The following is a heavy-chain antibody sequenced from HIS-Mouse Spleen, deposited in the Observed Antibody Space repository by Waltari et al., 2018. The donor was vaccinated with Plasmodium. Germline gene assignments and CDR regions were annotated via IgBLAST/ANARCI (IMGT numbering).Heavy chain of an antibody. CDR2: IKQDGSEK. J-gene: IGHJ2*01. D-gene: IGHD6-13*01. CDR1: GFTFLSYW. V-gene: IGHV3-7*01. Sequence: VQLVVSGGCLVQPGGSLRSSWAGLGFTFLSYWISWVRQGPGKGLEWVANIKQDGSEKYYVDSVKGRFTISRDNAKNSLYLQMNSLRAEDTAVYYCASSWYWYFDLWGRGTLVTVSS. CDR3: ASSWYWYFDL.